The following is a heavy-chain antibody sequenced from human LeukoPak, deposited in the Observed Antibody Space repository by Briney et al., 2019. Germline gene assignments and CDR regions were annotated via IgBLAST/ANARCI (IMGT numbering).Heavy chain of an antibody. CDR2: ISYDGSNK. V-gene: IGHV3-30-3*01. CDR3: ARSNRRDSSEWDY. Sequence: PGGSLRLSCAASGFTFSSYAMHWVRQAPGKGLEWVAVISYDGSNKYYADSVKGRFTISRDNSKNTLYLQMNSLRAEDTAVYYCARSNRRDSSEWDYWGRGTLVTVSS. D-gene: IGHD3-22*01. J-gene: IGHJ4*02. CDR1: GFTFSSYA.